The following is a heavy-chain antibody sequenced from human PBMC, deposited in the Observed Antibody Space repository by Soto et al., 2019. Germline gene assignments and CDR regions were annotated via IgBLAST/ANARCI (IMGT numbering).Heavy chain of an antibody. CDR2: IYYSGST. J-gene: IGHJ3*02. V-gene: IGHV4-59*01. Sequence: PSETLSLTCTVSVGSISSYYWSWIRQPPGKGLEWIGYIYYSGSTNYNPSLKSRVTISVDTSKNQFSLKLSSVTAADTAVYYCARASQEFWSGYYTGLGAFDIWGQGTMVTVSS. D-gene: IGHD3-3*01. CDR1: VGSISSYY. CDR3: ARASQEFWSGYYTGLGAFDI.